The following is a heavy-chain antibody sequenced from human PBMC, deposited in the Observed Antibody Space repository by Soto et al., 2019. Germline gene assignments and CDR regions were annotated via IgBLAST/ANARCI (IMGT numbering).Heavy chain of an antibody. CDR1: GFTFSSYA. J-gene: IGHJ6*02. Sequence: PGGSLRLSCAASGFTFSSYAMSWVRQAPGKGLEWVSAISGSGGSTYYADSVKGRFTISRDNSKNTLYLQMNSLRAEDTAVYYCAKDSIFYYFWSGYSPDYYYYYGIDVWGQGTTVTVSS. V-gene: IGHV3-23*01. CDR2: ISGSGGST. D-gene: IGHD3-3*01. CDR3: AKDSIFYYFWSGYSPDYYYYYGIDV.